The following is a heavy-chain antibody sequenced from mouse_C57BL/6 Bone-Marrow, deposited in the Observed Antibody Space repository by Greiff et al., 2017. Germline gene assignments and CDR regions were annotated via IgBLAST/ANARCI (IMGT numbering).Heavy chain of an antibody. CDR3: ARDGPSGPGLFDY. CDR1: GFTFSDYY. D-gene: IGHD6-1*01. J-gene: IGHJ2*01. Sequence: DVHLVESEGGLVQPGSSMKLSCTASGFTFSDYYMAWVRQVPEQGLEWVANINYDGSSTYYLDPLKSRFIISRDNAKNILYLQMSSLKSEDTATYDCARDGPSGPGLFDYWGQGTTLTVSS. V-gene: IGHV5-16*01. CDR2: INYDGSST.